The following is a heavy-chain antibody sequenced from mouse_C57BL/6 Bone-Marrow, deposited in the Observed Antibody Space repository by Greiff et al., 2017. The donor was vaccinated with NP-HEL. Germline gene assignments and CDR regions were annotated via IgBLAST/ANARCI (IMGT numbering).Heavy chain of an antibody. J-gene: IGHJ3*01. CDR1: GYTFTDYN. D-gene: IGHD1-1*01. CDR3: ARTLDYYGSSKFAY. CDR2: INPNNGGT. Sequence: EVQLQQSGPELVKPGASVKIPCKASGYTFTDYNMDWVKQSHGKSLEWIGDINPNNGGTIYNQKFKGKATLTVDKSSSTAYMELRSLTSEDTAVYYCARTLDYYGSSKFAYWGQGTLVTVSA. V-gene: IGHV1-18*01.